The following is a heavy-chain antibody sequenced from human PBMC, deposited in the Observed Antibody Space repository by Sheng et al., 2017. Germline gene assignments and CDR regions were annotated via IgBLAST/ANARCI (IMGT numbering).Heavy chain of an antibody. D-gene: IGHD3-10*01. CDR1: GGSFSGYY. CDR3: ARSLGVRGKASRYFDL. J-gene: IGHJ2*01. V-gene: IGHV4-34*01. Sequence: QVQLQQWGAGLLKPSETLSLTCAVYGGSFSGYYWSWIRQPPGKGLEWIGEINHSGSTNYNPSLKSRVTISVDTSKNQFSLKLSSVTAADTAVYYCARSLGVRGKASRYFDLWGRGTLVTVSS. CDR2: INHSGST.